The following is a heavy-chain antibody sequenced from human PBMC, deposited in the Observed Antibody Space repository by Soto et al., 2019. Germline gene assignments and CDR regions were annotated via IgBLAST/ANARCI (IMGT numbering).Heavy chain of an antibody. V-gene: IGHV3-11*06. CDR1: GFTFSDYY. D-gene: IGHD1-7*01. Sequence: GGSLRLSCAASGFTFSDYYMSWIRQAPGKGLEWVSYISSSSSYTNYADSVKGRFTISRDNAKNSLYLQMNSLRAEDTAVYYCAREGGAGGGTITNYYYGMDVWGQGTTVTVSS. J-gene: IGHJ6*02. CDR3: AREGGAGGGTITNYYYGMDV. CDR2: ISSSSSYT.